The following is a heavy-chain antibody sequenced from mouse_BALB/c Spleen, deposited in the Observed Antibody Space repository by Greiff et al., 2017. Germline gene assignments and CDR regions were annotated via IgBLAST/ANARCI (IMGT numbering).Heavy chain of an antibody. J-gene: IGHJ1*01. CDR2: ISSGGST. CDR3: AKSSITTVVDWYFDV. D-gene: IGHD1-1*01. CDR1: GFTFSSYA. V-gene: IGHV5-6-5*01. Sequence: EVMLVESGGGLVKPGGSLKLSCAASGFTFSSYAMSWVRQTPEKRLEWVASISSGGSTYYPDSVKGRFTISRDNARNILYLQMSSLRSEDTAMYYCAKSSITTVVDWYFDVWGAGTTVTVSS.